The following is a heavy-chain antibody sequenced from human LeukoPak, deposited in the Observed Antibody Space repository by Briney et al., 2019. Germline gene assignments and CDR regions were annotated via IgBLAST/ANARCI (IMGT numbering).Heavy chain of an antibody. D-gene: IGHD3-10*01. J-gene: IGHJ6*03. CDR2: IYHSGST. CDR1: GGSISSSNW. V-gene: IGHV4-4*02. CDR3: ARLMVRGVIHYYYYYMDV. Sequence: SGTLSLTCAVSGGSISSSNWWSWVRQPPGKGLEWIGEIYHSGSTNYNPSLKSRVTISVDTSKNQFSLKLSSVTAADTAVYYCARLMVRGVIHYYYYYMDVWGKGTTVTISS.